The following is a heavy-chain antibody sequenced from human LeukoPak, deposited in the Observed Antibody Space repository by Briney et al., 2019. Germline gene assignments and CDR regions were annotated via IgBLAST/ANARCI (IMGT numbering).Heavy chain of an antibody. J-gene: IGHJ3*02. CDR3: ARVVREQWLVRASAFDI. CDR1: GFTVSSDY. Sequence: GGSLRLSCAASGFTVSSDYMSWVRQAPGKGLEWVSVIYSGGSTYYADSVKGRFTISRDNSKNTLYLQMNSLRAEDTAVYYCARVVREQWLVRASAFDIWGQGTMVTVSS. V-gene: IGHV3-66*01. CDR2: IYSGGST. D-gene: IGHD6-19*01.